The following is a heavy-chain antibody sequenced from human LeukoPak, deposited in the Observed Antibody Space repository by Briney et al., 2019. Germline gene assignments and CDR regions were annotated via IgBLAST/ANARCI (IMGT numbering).Heavy chain of an antibody. CDR2: INPNSGGT. CDR3: ARDWPYSSGERDY. Sequence: GASVKVSCKASGYTFTGYYMHWVRQAPGQGLEWMGWINPNSGGTNYAQKFQGRVTMTRDTSISTAYMELSRLRSDDTAVYYCARDWPYSSGERDYWGQGTLVTVSS. CDR1: GYTFTGYY. D-gene: IGHD5-18*01. V-gene: IGHV1-2*02. J-gene: IGHJ4*02.